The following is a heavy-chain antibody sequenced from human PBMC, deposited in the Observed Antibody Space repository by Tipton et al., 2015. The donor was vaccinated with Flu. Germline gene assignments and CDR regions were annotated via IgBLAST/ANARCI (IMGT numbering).Heavy chain of an antibody. V-gene: IGHV3-11*06. CDR1: GFTFSDYY. CDR2: ISGSSTYT. D-gene: IGHD2-21*01. CDR3: ARYGGVYCGGDCSPDY. Sequence: SLRLSCAAPGFTFSDYYMTWIRQVPGKGLEWVSYISGSSTYTSYAGSVRGRFTISRDNAKNSLYLQMDSLRAEDTAVYYCARYGGVYCGGDCSPDYWGQGTLVTVSS. J-gene: IGHJ4*02.